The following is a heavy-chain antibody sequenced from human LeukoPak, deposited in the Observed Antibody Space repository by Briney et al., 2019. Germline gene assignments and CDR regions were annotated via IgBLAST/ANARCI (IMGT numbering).Heavy chain of an antibody. D-gene: IGHD4-11*01. CDR1: GGSFSGYY. CDR3: ARGPTVLPFDY. Sequence: PSETLSLTCAVYGGSFSGYYWSWIRQPPGKGLEWIGEINHSGSTNYNPSLKSRVTISVDTSKNQFSLKLSSVTAADTAVYYCARGPTVLPFDYWGQGTLVTVSS. CDR2: INHSGST. J-gene: IGHJ4*02. V-gene: IGHV4-34*01.